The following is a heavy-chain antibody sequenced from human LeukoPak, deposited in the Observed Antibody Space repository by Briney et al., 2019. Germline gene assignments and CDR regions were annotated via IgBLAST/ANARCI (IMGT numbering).Heavy chain of an antibody. CDR1: GFTFRSFE. V-gene: IGHV3-48*03. CDR2: IDSRGTTF. J-gene: IGHJ4*02. D-gene: IGHD3-16*01. Sequence: GGSLRLSCAASGFTFRSFEMYWVRQAPGKGLQWVSYIDSRGTTFDYADSVKGRFTISRDNARNSLYLQMNSLRAEDTAVYFCARDVGAADLRRLDYWGQGTLVTVSS. CDR3: ARDVGAADLRRLDY.